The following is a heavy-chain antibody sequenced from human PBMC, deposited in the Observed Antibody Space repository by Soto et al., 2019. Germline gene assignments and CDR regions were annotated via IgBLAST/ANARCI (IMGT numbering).Heavy chain of an antibody. Sequence: QVQLVESGGGVVQPGRSLRLSCAASGFTFSSYGMHWVRQAPGKGLEWVAVISHDGSNKYYVDSVKGRFTISRDNSKNTRYLQMDSLRADDTAVYYCAKDQLPGNYFDYWGQGTLVTVSS. CDR1: GFTFSSYG. CDR2: ISHDGSNK. CDR3: AKDQLPGNYFDY. J-gene: IGHJ4*02. V-gene: IGHV3-30*18. D-gene: IGHD1-1*01.